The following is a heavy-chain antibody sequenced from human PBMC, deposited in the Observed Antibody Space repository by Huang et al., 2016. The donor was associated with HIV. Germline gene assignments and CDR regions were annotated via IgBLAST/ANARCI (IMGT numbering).Heavy chain of an antibody. CDR2: STHRGST. Sequence: QVQLHQWGAGLLKPSETLSLTCAVYGGSFRGYYWSWIRQPPGKGLEWIWKSTHRGSTNYIPSLKSRVTISEETSKNQFSLKLSSVTAADTAVYYCARAPHYGSGSYYYWGQGTLVTVSS. CDR3: ARAPHYGSGSYYY. V-gene: IGHV4-34*01. J-gene: IGHJ4*02. D-gene: IGHD3-10*01. CDR1: GGSFRGYY.